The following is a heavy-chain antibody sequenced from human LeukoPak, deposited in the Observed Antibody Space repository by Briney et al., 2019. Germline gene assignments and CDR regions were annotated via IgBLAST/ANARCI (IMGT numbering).Heavy chain of an antibody. Sequence: PGGSLRLSCSASGFTFSSYATHWVRQAPGKGLEYVSAISSNGGSTYYADSAKGRFTISRDNSKNTLYLQMSSLRAEDTAVYYCVKGNSGYVRRYFDYWGQGTLVTVSS. V-gene: IGHV3-64D*06. CDR2: ISSNGGST. D-gene: IGHD5-12*01. CDR3: VKGNSGYVRRYFDY. J-gene: IGHJ4*02. CDR1: GFTFSSYA.